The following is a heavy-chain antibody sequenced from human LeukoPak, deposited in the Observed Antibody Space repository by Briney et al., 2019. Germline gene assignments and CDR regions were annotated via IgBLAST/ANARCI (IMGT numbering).Heavy chain of an antibody. J-gene: IGHJ4*02. D-gene: IGHD6-6*01. V-gene: IGHV4-39*07. CDR2: IYYSGST. Sequence: PSETLSLTCTVSGGSISSSSYYWGWIRQPPGKGLEWIGSIYYSGSTYYNPSLKSRVTISVDTSKNQFSLKLSSVTAADTAVYYCAREGVLAARGIDYWGQGTLVTVSS. CDR1: GGSISSSSYY. CDR3: AREGVLAARGIDY.